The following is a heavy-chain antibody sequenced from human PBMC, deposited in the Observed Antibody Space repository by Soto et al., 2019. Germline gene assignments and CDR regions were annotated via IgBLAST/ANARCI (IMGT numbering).Heavy chain of an antibody. D-gene: IGHD6-13*01. CDR3: ARAAGPYYYYYGMDV. Sequence: PSETLSLTCTVSGGSISSYYWSWTRQPPGKGLEWIGYIYYSGSTNYNPSLKSRVTISVDTSKNQFSLKLSSVTAADTAVYYCARAAGPYYYYYGMDVWGQGTTVTSP. J-gene: IGHJ6*02. CDR1: GGSISSYY. CDR2: IYYSGST. V-gene: IGHV4-59*01.